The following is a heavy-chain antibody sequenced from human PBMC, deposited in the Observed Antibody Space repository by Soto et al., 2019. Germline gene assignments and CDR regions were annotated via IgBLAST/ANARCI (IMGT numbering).Heavy chain of an antibody. D-gene: IGHD2-2*01. J-gene: IGHJ6*02. V-gene: IGHV4-4*02. CDR2: IYHSGST. CDR3: ARLNCISTSCYYYYYYYGMDV. Sequence: SETLSLTCAVSGGSVSSSNWWSWVRQPPGKGLEWIWEIYHSGSTNYNPSLKSRVTISVDKSKNQFSLKLSSVTAADTAVYYCARLNCISTSCYYYYYYYGMDVWGQGTTVT. CDR1: GGSVSSSNW.